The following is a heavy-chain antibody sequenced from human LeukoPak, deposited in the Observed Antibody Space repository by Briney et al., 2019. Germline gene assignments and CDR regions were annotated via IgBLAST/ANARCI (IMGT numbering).Heavy chain of an antibody. CDR2: IIPIFGTV. J-gene: IGHJ1*01. CDR1: GGTFSSYA. Sequence: VASVKVSCKASGGTFSSYAISWVRQAPGQGLEWMGGIIPIFGTVNYAQKFQGRVTITADKSTSTAYMELSSLRSEDTAVYYCATGINAEYFQHWGQGTLVTVSS. CDR3: ATGINAEYFQH. D-gene: IGHD7-27*01. V-gene: IGHV1-69*06.